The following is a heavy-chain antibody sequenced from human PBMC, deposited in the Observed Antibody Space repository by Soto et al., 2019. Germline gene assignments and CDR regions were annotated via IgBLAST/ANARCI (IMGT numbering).Heavy chain of an antibody. CDR2: INAGNGNT. V-gene: IGHV1-3*01. CDR3: ARTRFLEWLSLNPFDY. Sequence: ASVKVSCKASGYTFTSYAMHWVRQAPGQRLEWMGWINAGNGNTKYSQKFQGRVTITRDTSASTAYMELSSLRSEDTAVYYCARTRFLEWLSLNPFDYWGQGTLVTGSS. CDR1: GYTFTSYA. D-gene: IGHD3-3*01. J-gene: IGHJ4*02.